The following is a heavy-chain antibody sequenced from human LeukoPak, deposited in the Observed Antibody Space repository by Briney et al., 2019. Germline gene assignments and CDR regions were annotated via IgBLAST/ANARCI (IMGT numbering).Heavy chain of an antibody. CDR1: GGSISSYY. J-gene: IGHJ4*02. CDR3: ARDGDLGIFDY. D-gene: IGHD3-16*01. V-gene: IGHV4-4*07. CDR2: IYTSGST. Sequence: SETLSLTCTVSGGSISSYYWSWIRQPAGKGLEWIGRIYTSGSTNYSPSLKSRVTMSVDMSKNQFSLKLSSVTAADTAVYYCARDGDLGIFDYWGQGTLVTVSS.